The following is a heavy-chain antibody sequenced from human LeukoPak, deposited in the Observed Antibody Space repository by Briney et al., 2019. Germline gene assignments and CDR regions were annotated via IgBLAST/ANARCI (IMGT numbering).Heavy chain of an antibody. CDR3: ARTNPVYGDYDY. CDR1: GFSVNDNY. V-gene: IGHV3-53*01. D-gene: IGHD4-17*01. Sequence: PGGSLRLSCAVSGFSVNDNYMSWVRQAPGKGLQWVSVMFPDGRTYYADSVKGRFTISRDPARNTLLLQTHSLRADDTAVHYCARTNPVYGDYDYWGQGTLVTVSS. CDR2: MFPDGRT. J-gene: IGHJ4*02.